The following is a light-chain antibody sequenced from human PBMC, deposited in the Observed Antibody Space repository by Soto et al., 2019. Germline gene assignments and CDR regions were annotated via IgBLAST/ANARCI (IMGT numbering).Light chain of an antibody. CDR3: QQYGGSRWT. CDR1: QSVRSTY. J-gene: IGKJ1*01. V-gene: IGKV3-20*01. Sequence: EIVLTQSPGTLSLSPGERATLSCRASQSVRSTYLAWSQQKPGQPPRLLIYGASNRATGIPERFSGSGSGTEFTLTISRLEPDDFAVYYCQQYGGSRWTFGQGTRVDI. CDR2: GAS.